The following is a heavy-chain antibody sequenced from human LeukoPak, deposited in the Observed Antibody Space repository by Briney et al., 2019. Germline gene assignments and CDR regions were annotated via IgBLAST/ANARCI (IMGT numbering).Heavy chain of an antibody. Sequence: PGGSLRLSCAASGFTVSTYAMSWVRQAPGMGLQLVSAIDIDGGTTYSADSVKGRFTISRDNSKNTLYLQMDSLRAEDTAVYFCAKDYRGSFTDWGQGTLVTVSS. J-gene: IGHJ4*02. CDR2: IDIDGGTT. D-gene: IGHD1-26*01. CDR3: AKDYRGSFTD. CDR1: GFTVSTYA. V-gene: IGHV3-23*01.